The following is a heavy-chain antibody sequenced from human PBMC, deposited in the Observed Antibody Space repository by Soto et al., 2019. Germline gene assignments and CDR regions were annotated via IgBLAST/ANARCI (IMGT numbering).Heavy chain of an antibody. V-gene: IGHV1-2*04. Sequence: GASVKVSCKASGYTFTGYYMHWVRQAPGQGLEWMGWINPNSGGTNYAQKFQGWVTMTRDTSISTAYMELSRLRSDDTAVYYCARDLGYCSSTSCFDLHYGMDVWGQGTTVTVS. CDR2: INPNSGGT. CDR3: ARDLGYCSSTSCFDLHYGMDV. J-gene: IGHJ6*02. D-gene: IGHD2-2*01. CDR1: GYTFTGYY.